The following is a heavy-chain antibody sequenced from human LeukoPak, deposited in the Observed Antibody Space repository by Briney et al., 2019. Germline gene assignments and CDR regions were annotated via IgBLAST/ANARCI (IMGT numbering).Heavy chain of an antibody. CDR1: GGSFSGYY. Sequence: PSETLSLTCAVYGGSFSGYYWSWIRQPPGKGLEWIGYIYHSGSTYYNPSLKSRVTISVDRSKNQFSLKLSSVTAADTAVYYCARAGPDAFDIWGQGTMVTVSS. J-gene: IGHJ3*02. CDR3: ARAGPDAFDI. CDR2: IYHSGST. V-gene: IGHV4-34*01.